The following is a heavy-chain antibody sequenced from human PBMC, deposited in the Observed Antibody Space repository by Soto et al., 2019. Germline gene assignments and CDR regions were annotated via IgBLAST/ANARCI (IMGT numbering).Heavy chain of an antibody. J-gene: IGHJ5*02. Sequence: ASVKVSCKASGYTFTSYGISWVRQAPGQGLEWMGWISAYNGNTNYAQKLQGRVTMTTDTSTSTAYMELRSLRSDDTAVYYCARGVVVPAAMGWFDPWGQGTLVTVSS. CDR1: GYTFTSYG. D-gene: IGHD2-2*01. CDR2: ISAYNGNT. CDR3: ARGVVVPAAMGWFDP. V-gene: IGHV1-18*01.